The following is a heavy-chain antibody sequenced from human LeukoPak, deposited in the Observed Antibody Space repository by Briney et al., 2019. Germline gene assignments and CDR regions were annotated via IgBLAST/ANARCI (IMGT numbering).Heavy chain of an antibody. CDR3: AKDRAAGMSPINWFDP. Sequence: GGSLRLSCAASGFTFSSYWMSWVRQAPGKGLEWVANIKQDGSEKYYADSVKGRFTISRDNSKNTLYLQMNSLRAEDTAVYYCAKDRAAGMSPINWFDPWGQGTLVTVSS. J-gene: IGHJ5*02. V-gene: IGHV3-7*01. D-gene: IGHD6-13*01. CDR2: IKQDGSEK. CDR1: GFTFSSYW.